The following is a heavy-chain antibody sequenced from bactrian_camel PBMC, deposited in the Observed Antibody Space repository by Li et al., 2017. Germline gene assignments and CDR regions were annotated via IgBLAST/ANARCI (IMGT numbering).Heavy chain of an antibody. D-gene: IGHD2*01. CDR2: IYRGGGGNV. CDR1: AYTYNSNC. V-gene: IGHV3S40*01. J-gene: IGHJ4*01. Sequence: DVQLVESGGGSVQAGGSLRLSCAASAYTYNSNCKGWFRQAPGKEREGVAAIYRGGGGNVYYADSVKDRFTISQDNAKNTVYLQMNSLKPEDTAMYYCAAVCSSRGGPWYQPIKYNYWGQGTQVTVS. CDR3: AAVCSSRGGPWYQPIKYNY.